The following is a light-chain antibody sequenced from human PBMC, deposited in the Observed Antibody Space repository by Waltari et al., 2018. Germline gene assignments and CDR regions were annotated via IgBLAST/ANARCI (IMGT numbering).Light chain of an antibody. J-gene: IGKJ2*01. CDR2: KAS. Sequence: DIQMTQSPSTLSASVGDSITITCRASQNINSWLAWYQQKPGKAPKLLIYKASSLESGVPSRFSGSGSGTEFTLTITSLQPDDFVTYYCQQCNSVPYTFGQGTNLEIK. V-gene: IGKV1-5*03. CDR3: QQCNSVPYT. CDR1: QNINSW.